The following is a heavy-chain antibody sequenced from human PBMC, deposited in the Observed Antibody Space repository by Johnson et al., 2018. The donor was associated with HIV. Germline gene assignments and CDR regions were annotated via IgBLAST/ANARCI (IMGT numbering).Heavy chain of an antibody. CDR2: IWYDGSNK. D-gene: IGHD5-18*01. Sequence: VQLVESGGGVVQPGRSLRLSCAASGFTFSSYGMHWVRQAPGKGLEWVAVIWYDGSNKYYADSVKGRFTVPRDNSKNTLYLQIHRLRPEKTAVYYCARLPSGYSRDDLDIWGQGTMVTVSS. V-gene: IGHV3-33*01. J-gene: IGHJ3*02. CDR1: GFTFSSYG. CDR3: ARLPSGYSRDDLDI.